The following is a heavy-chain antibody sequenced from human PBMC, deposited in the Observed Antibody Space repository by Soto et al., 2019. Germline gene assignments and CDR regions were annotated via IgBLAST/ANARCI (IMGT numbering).Heavy chain of an antibody. J-gene: IGHJ6*02. Sequence: QVQLVQSGAEVKKPGASVKVSCKASGYTFTNYYMHWVRQAPGQGLGWMGIINPSGGSTSYAQKFQGRVTMTRDTSTSTVYMELSSLRSEDTAVYYCARDRAPNRVCMDVWGRGTTVTVSS. V-gene: IGHV1-46*01. CDR3: ARDRAPNRVCMDV. CDR2: INPSGGST. CDR1: GYTFTNYY. D-gene: IGHD6-13*01.